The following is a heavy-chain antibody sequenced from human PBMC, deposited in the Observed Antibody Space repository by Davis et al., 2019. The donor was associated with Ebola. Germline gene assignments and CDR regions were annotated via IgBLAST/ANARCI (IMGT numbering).Heavy chain of an antibody. CDR2: IFYSGST. D-gene: IGHD2/OR15-2a*01. CDR3: ARDISTTVSAFDI. J-gene: IGHJ3*02. V-gene: IGHV4-31*03. Sequence: PSETLSLTCTVSGGSISRGGSYWTWIRQHPGKGLEWIGYIFYSGSTYYKPSLKSRVTISLDTSKNQFSLKLSSVTAADTAVYYCARDISTTVSAFDIWGQGTMVTVSS. CDR1: GGSISRGGSY.